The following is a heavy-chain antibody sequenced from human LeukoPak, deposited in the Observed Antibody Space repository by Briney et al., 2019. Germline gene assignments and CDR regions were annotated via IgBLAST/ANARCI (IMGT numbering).Heavy chain of an antibody. CDR2: IKQDGSEK. J-gene: IGHJ4*02. Sequence: GGSLRLSCAASGFNFTGYWMSLVRQAPRKRVEWVANIKQDGSEKYYVDSVRGRFTISRDNAKNSLSLQMNSLRAEDTAVYYCARNGDYDGRGFYYFFDSWGRGTLVTVSS. V-gene: IGHV3-7*04. D-gene: IGHD3-22*01. CDR1: GFNFTGYW. CDR3: ARNGDYDGRGFYYFFDS.